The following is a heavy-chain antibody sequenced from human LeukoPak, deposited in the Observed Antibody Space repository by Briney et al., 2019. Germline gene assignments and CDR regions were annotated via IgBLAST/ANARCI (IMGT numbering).Heavy chain of an antibody. CDR3: AKVGVATTRYGAFDI. J-gene: IGHJ3*02. Sequence: GGSLRLSCAASGFTFSSYGMHWVRQAPGKGLEWVAFIRYDGSNKYYAGSVKGRFTISRDNSKNTLYLQMNRLRAEDMAVYYCAKVGVATTRYGAFDIWGQGTRDSVFS. CDR1: GFTFSSYG. D-gene: IGHD5-12*01. V-gene: IGHV3-30*02. CDR2: IRYDGSNK.